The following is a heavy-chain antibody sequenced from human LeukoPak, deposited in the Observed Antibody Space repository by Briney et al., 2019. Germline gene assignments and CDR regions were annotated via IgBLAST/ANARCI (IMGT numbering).Heavy chain of an antibody. CDR1: GDSVTNTRYY. V-gene: IGHV4-39*07. D-gene: IGHD2-15*01. J-gene: IGHJ4*02. CDR3: ARESSVTATY. Sequence: SETLSLTCTVSGDSVTNTRYYWGWIRQPPGKGLEWIGTIYYTGDTYYNPSLMSRVTISVDTSNDQFSLELTSVTAADTAVYYCARESSVTATYWGQGTLVIVSS. CDR2: IYYTGDT.